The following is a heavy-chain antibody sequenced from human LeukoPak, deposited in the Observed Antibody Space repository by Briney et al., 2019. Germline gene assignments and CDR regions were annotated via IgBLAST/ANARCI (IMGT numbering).Heavy chain of an antibody. V-gene: IGHV4-61*02. D-gene: IGHD2-8*02. CDR2: IHVTGRT. J-gene: IGHJ5*02. Sequence: PSVTLSLTCTVSGGSISSGSYYWSWIRQPAGKGLEWIGRIHVTGRTDYNPSLKSRVTVSLDTAKNQYSLQLSSVSAADTAIYYCARGHTGQNWFDPWGQGTLVTVSS. CDR1: GGSISSGSYY. CDR3: ARGHTGQNWFDP.